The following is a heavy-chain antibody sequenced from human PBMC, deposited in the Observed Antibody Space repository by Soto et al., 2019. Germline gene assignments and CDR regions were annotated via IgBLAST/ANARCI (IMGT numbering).Heavy chain of an antibody. Sequence: EVQLVESGGGLVQPGGSLKLSCAASGLTFSASAMHWVRQASGKGLEWVGRIRSKANSYATAYAASVKGRFTISRDDSKNTAYLQMNSLKTEDTAVYYCTRSSAAGREPAFDIWGQGTVVTVSS. J-gene: IGHJ3*02. CDR2: IRSKANSYAT. D-gene: IGHD6-13*01. V-gene: IGHV3-73*01. CDR3: TRSSAAGREPAFDI. CDR1: GLTFSASA.